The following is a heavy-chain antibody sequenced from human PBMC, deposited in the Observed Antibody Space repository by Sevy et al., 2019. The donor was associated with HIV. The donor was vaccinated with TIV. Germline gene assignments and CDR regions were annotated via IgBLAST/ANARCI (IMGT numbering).Heavy chain of an antibody. V-gene: IGHV1-2*02. Sequence: ASVKVSCKASGYTFTGYYMHWVRQATGQGPEWMGWINPNSGGTNYARKFQGRVTMTTDTSISTAYMELSRLRSDDTAVYYCARMTTIFTAGGDFQHWGQGTLVTVSS. J-gene: IGHJ1*01. CDR1: GYTFTGYY. CDR3: ARMTTIFTAGGDFQH. CDR2: INPNSGGT. D-gene: IGHD3-9*01.